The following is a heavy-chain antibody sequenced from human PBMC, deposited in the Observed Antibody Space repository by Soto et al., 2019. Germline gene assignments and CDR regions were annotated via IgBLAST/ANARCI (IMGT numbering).Heavy chain of an antibody. CDR1: GGSFSGYY. CDR2: INHSGST. D-gene: IGHD6-19*01. Sequence: SETLSLTCAVYGGSFSGYYWSWIRQPPGKGLEWIGEINHSGSTNYNPSLKSRVTISVDTSKNQFSLKLSSVTAADTAVYYCARGRGSGWFDYWGQGTL. V-gene: IGHV4-34*01. J-gene: IGHJ4*02. CDR3: ARGRGSGWFDY.